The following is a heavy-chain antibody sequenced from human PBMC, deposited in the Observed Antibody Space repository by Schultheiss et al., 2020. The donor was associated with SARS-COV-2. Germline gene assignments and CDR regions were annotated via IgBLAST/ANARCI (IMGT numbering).Heavy chain of an antibody. V-gene: IGHV4-34*01. D-gene: IGHD2-15*01. CDR2: INHSGST. J-gene: IGHJ5*02. CDR1: GGSFSGYY. Sequence: SQTLSLTCAVYGGSFSGYYWSWIRQPPGKGLEWIGEINHSGSTKYNPSLKSRVTISVDMSKAQFSLKLSSVTAADTAVYYCARELVAASNWFDPWGQGTLVTVSS. CDR3: ARELVAASNWFDP.